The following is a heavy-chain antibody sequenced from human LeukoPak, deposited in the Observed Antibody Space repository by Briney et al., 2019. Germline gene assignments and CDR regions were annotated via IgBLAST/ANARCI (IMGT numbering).Heavy chain of an antibody. Sequence: PSETLSLTCTVSGGSISSSSYYWGWIRQPPGKGLEWIGSIYYSGSTYYNPSLKSRVTISVDTSKNQFSLKLSSVTAAGTAVYYCASVTLSMVRGVIIDYYFDYWGQGTLVTVSS. CDR2: IYYSGST. CDR1: GGSISSSSYY. D-gene: IGHD3-10*01. J-gene: IGHJ4*02. CDR3: ASVTLSMVRGVIIDYYFDY. V-gene: IGHV4-39*07.